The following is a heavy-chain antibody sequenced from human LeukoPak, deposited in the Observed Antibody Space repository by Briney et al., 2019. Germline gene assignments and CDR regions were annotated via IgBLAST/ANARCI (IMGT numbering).Heavy chain of an antibody. J-gene: IGHJ3*02. CDR1: GYTFTSYG. CDR2: ISAYNGNT. V-gene: IGHV1-18*01. D-gene: IGHD2-15*01. Sequence: GASVKVSCKASGYTFTSYGIRWVRQAPGQGLEWMGWISAYNGNTNYAQKLQGRVTMTTDTSTSTAYMELRSLRSDDTAVYYCARGGYCSGGSCYHDAFDIWGQGTMVTVSS. CDR3: ARGGYCSGGSCYHDAFDI.